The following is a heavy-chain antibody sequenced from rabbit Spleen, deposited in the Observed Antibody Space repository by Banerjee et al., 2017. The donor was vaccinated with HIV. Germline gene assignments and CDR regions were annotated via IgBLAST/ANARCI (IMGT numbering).Heavy chain of an antibody. D-gene: IGHD2-1*01. CDR1: GVSLSDKDV. J-gene: IGHJ4*01. CDR3: ARGSAAMTMLITGYYLSL. V-gene: IGHV1S45*01. Sequence: QEQLKESGGGLVKPEGSLTLTCKASGVSLSDKDVMCWVRQAPGKGLEWIACINTATGKPVYASWAKGRFTISRTSSTTVALQVTSLTAADTATYFCARGSAAMTMLITGYYLSLWGPGTLVTVS. CDR2: INTATGKP.